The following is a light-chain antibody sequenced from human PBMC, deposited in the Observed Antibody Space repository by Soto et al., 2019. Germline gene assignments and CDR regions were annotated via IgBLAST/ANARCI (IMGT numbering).Light chain of an antibody. J-gene: IGKJ2*01. V-gene: IGKV3-15*01. CDR1: QSVSSN. CDR2: GAS. Sequence: EIVMTQSPATLSVSPGERATLSCRASQSVSSNFAWYQQKPGQAPRLLIYGASTRATGIPARFSGSGSGTEFTLTISSLQSEDFAVYYCQQYNNWPYTFGRGPSWRSN. CDR3: QQYNNWPYT.